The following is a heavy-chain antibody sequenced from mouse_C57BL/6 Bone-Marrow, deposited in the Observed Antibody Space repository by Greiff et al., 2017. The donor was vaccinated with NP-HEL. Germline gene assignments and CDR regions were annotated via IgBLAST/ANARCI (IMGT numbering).Heavy chain of an antibody. V-gene: IGHV1-64*01. CDR1: GYTFTSYW. CDR2: IHPNSGST. J-gene: IGHJ1*03. Sequence: QVQLQQPGAELVKPGASVKLSCKASGYTFTSYWMHWVKQRPGQGLEWIGMIHPNSGSTNYNEKFKSKATLTVGKSSSTAYMQLSSLTSEDSAVYYCARRGEEDWYFDVWGTGTTVTVSS. D-gene: IGHD2-13*01. CDR3: ARRGEEDWYFDV.